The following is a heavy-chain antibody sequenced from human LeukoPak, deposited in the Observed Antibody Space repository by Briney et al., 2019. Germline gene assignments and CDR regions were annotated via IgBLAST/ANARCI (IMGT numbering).Heavy chain of an antibody. Sequence: AASVKVSCKASGYTFTSYGIRWVRQAPGQRLEWMGWNNASNGNTKYSQKFQGRVTITRDTYASTAYMELSSLRSEDTAVYHCPRENGEAHGAFDIWGQGTMVTVSS. V-gene: IGHV1-3*01. CDR3: PRENGEAHGAFDI. J-gene: IGHJ3*02. D-gene: IGHD2-8*01. CDR2: NNASNGNT. CDR1: GYTFTSYG.